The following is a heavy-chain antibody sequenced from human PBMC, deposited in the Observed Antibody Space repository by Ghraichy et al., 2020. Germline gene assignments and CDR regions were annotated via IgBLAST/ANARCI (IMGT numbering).Heavy chain of an antibody. J-gene: IGHJ1*01. Sequence: GGSLRLSCAASGFTFRSYAMSWVRQAPGKGLEWVSSISGRGDSTYYADSVKGRFTVSRDNSKNTLYLQMNSLRGEDTAVYYCAKSQWLVRPSLPEYFQHWGQGTLVTVSS. CDR1: GFTFRSYA. CDR2: ISGRGDST. V-gene: IGHV3-23*01. D-gene: IGHD6-19*01. CDR3: AKSQWLVRPSLPEYFQH.